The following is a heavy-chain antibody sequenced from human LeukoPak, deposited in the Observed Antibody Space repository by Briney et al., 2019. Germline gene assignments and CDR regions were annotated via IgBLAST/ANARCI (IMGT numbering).Heavy chain of an antibody. CDR1: GFTFDDYG. D-gene: IGHD2-15*01. CDR3: ARDSTDCSGGSCYRFYYYYYMDV. Sequence: GGSLRLSCAASGFTFDDYGMSWVRQAPGKGLEWVSGINWNGGSTGYADSVKGRFTISRDNAKNSLYLQMNSLRAEDTALYHCARDSTDCSGGSCYRFYYYYYMDVWGKGTTVTISS. J-gene: IGHJ6*03. CDR2: INWNGGST. V-gene: IGHV3-20*01.